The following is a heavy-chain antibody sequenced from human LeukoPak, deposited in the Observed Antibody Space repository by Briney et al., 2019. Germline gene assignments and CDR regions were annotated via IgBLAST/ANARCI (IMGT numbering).Heavy chain of an antibody. J-gene: IGHJ3*02. D-gene: IGHD5/OR15-5a*01. CDR2: IYYRART. Sequence: SQTLSLTCTVSGGSLSSGSYYWSWLRQPPGKGLEWIGYIYYRARTNYNPSLKSRVTISVDTSKNRFSLKLSSVTAADTAVYYCAKARVKVSYAFDIWGQGTMVTVPS. CDR1: GGSLSSGSYY. CDR3: AKARVKVSYAFDI. V-gene: IGHV4-61*01.